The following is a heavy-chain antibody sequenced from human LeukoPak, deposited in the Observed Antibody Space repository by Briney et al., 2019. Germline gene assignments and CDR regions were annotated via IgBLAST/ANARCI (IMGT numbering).Heavy chain of an antibody. V-gene: IGHV4-4*07. J-gene: IGHJ6*03. CDR3: ARHESGSNYYYYYMDV. Sequence: SETLSLTCTVSGDSMRDDYWGWIRQPAGRGLEWIGRIYSSANIDYNPSLESRVTLSIDTSKNQFSLKLSSVTPADTAVYYCARHESGSNYYYYYMDVWGKGTTVTISS. CDR1: GDSMRDDY. CDR2: IYSSANI. D-gene: IGHD5-12*01.